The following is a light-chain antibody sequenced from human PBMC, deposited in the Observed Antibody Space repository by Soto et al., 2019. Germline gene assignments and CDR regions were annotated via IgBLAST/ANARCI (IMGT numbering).Light chain of an antibody. CDR2: GAS. V-gene: IGKV3-20*01. Sequence: EIVLTQSPGTLSLSPGERATLSCRASHSVSSSYLAWYQQKFGQAPRLLIYGASSRATGIPDRFSGSGSGTDFTFTISRLEPEDFAVYYCQQYGSSSWTCGQGNKLEIK. CDR1: HSVSSSY. J-gene: IGKJ1*01. CDR3: QQYGSSSWT.